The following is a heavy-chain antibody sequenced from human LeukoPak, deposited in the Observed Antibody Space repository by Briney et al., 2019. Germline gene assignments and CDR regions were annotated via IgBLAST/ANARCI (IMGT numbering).Heavy chain of an antibody. D-gene: IGHD2-2*01. V-gene: IGHV1-69*13. CDR1: GGTFSSYA. J-gene: IGHJ5*02. CDR2: IIPIFGTA. CDR3: ARAGYCSSTSCPPYNWFDP. Sequence: ASVKVSCKASGGTFSSYAISWVRQAPGQGLGWMGGIIPIFGTANYAQKFQGRVTITADESTSTAYMELSSLRSEDTAVYYCARAGYCSSTSCPPYNWFDPWGQGTLVTVSS.